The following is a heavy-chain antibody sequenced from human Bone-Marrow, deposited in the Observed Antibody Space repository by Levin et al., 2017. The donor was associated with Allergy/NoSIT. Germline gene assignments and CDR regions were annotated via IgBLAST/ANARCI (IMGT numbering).Heavy chain of an antibody. CDR3: ARDYAFYRFDY. CDR1: GSGFPFTLSW. D-gene: IGHD2-2*01. CDR2: IKEDGSVR. V-gene: IGHV3-7*01. Sequence: PGGSLRLSCAASGSGFPFTLSWMTWVRQAPGKGLEWVANIKEDGSVRNYVDSVRGRFTISRDNARNSLFLQLNNLRVEDTAIYYCARDYAFYRFDYWGLGTQVTVSS. J-gene: IGHJ4*02.